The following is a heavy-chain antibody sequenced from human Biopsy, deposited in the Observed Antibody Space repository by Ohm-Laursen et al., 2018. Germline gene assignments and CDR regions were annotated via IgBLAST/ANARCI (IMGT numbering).Heavy chain of an antibody. CDR2: LTGSGGST. CDR3: AKYDYSSSPRRYFDP. V-gene: IGHV3-23*01. D-gene: IGHD6-6*01. J-gene: IGHJ5*02. Sequence: SLRLSCAAAGFTFSSYAMSWVRQPPGKGLEWVSSLTGSGGSTYYADSVKGRFTIYRDNSKNTLSLQMNSLRAEGTAVYYCAKYDYSSSPRRYFDPWGQGTLVTVSS. CDR1: GFTFSSYA.